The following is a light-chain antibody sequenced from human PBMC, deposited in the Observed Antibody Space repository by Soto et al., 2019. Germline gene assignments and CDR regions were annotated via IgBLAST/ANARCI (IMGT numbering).Light chain of an antibody. CDR1: SSDVGGYYY. J-gene: IGLJ1*01. V-gene: IGLV2-8*01. CDR2: EVS. CDR3: SSYAGANTPYV. Sequence: SVLTRPLSGSGAPLQAVTISCTGTSSDVGGYYYVSWYQQHPGKAPKLMIYEVSKRPSGVPDRFSGSESGNTASLTVSGLQAEDEADYYCSSYAGANTPYVFGTGTKVTVL.